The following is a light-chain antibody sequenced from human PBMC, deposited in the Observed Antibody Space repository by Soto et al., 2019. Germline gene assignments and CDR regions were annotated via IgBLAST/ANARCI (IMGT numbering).Light chain of an antibody. CDR2: EVS. J-gene: IGLJ2*01. CDR3: CSYAGSNTGV. CDR1: SSDVGSYNL. Sequence: QSFLTQPASVSGSPGQSITISCTGTSSDVGSYNLVSWYQQHPGKAPKLMIYEVSKRPSGVPNRFSGSKSGNTASLTISGLQTEDEADYYCCSYAGSNTGVFGGGTKLTVL. V-gene: IGLV2-23*02.